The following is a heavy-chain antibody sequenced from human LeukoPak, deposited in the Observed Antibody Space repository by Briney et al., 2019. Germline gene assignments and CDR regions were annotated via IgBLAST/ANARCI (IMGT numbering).Heavy chain of an antibody. CDR2: IYYSGST. Sequence: ASETLSLTCTVSGGSISSYYWSWIRQPPGKGLEWIGYIYYSGSTYYNPSLRSRVTISVDTSKKQFSLKLSSVTAADTAVYYCARTSIAARLFDYWGQGTLVTVSS. V-gene: IGHV4-59*12. J-gene: IGHJ4*02. D-gene: IGHD6-6*01. CDR1: GGSISSYY. CDR3: ARTSIAARLFDY.